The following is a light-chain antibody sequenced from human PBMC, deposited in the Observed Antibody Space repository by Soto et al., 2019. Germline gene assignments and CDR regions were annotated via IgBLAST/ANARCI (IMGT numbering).Light chain of an antibody. V-gene: IGKV3-20*01. CDR1: QSVSTRY. Sequence: ESMLTQSPGTLSLSPGERATLSCRASQSVSTRYLAWYQQKPGQAPRLLIYGASIRATGIPDRFSGSGSGTDCTLTISRLEPEVFAVYYCHQFGSSPPAFTFGQGTKLEI. CDR2: GAS. J-gene: IGKJ2*01. CDR3: HQFGSSPPAFT.